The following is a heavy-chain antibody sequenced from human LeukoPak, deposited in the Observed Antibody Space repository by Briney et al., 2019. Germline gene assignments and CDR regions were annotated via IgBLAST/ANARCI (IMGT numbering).Heavy chain of an antibody. CDR2: IYYSGST. CDR3: ARFPSSQQLVRDWFDP. CDR1: GGSISSGGYY. Sequence: PSETLSLTCTVSGGSISSGGYYWSWIRQHPGKGLEWIGYIYYSGSTNYNPSLKSRVTISVDTSKNQFSLKLSSVTAADTAVYYCARFPSSQQLVRDWFDPWGQGTLVTVSS. J-gene: IGHJ5*02. D-gene: IGHD6-13*01. V-gene: IGHV4-61*08.